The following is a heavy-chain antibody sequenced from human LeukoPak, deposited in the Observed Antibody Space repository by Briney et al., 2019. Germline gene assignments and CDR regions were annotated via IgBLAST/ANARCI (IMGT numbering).Heavy chain of an antibody. J-gene: IGHJ4*02. V-gene: IGHV3-23*01. CDR2: ISGSGGST. CDR1: GFTFSSYA. CDR3: AKEPYCSGGSCRTFDY. Sequence: GGSLRLSCAASGFTFSSYAMHWVRQAPGKGLEWVSAISGSGGSTYYADSVKGRFTISRDNSKNTLYLQMNSLRAEDTAVYYCAKEPYCSGGSCRTFDYWGQGTLVTVSS. D-gene: IGHD2-15*01.